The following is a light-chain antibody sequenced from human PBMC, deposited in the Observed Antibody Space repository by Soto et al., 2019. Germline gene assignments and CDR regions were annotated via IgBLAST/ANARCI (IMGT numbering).Light chain of an antibody. CDR2: HNN. CDR1: SSNIGAGFD. CDR3: AAWDDSLSGPV. Sequence: QSALTQPPSVSGAPGQRVSISCSGSSSNIGAGFDVHWYQQLPGTAPKLLIQHNNQRPSGVPDQFSGSKSGASASLAISGLRSADEANYYCAAWDDSLSGPVFGGGTKLTVL. J-gene: IGLJ3*02. V-gene: IGLV1-47*02.